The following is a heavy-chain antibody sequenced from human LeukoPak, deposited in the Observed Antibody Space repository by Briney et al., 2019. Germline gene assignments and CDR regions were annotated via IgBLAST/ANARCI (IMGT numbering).Heavy chain of an antibody. CDR1: GYTFTGYY. V-gene: IGHV1-2*02. Sequence: GASVKVSCKASGYTFTGYYMHWVRQAPGQGLEWMGWINPNSGGTNYAQKFQGRVTMTRDTSISTAYMELSRLRSDDTAVYYCARDFVIVRPGRDRAIWGQGTMVTVSS. J-gene: IGHJ3*02. D-gene: IGHD2/OR15-2a*01. CDR3: ARDFVIVRPGRDRAI. CDR2: INPNSGGT.